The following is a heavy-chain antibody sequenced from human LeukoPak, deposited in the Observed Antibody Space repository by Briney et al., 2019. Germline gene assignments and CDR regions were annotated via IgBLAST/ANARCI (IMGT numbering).Heavy chain of an antibody. CDR2: LYHSDSA. Sequence: SETLSLTCAVSGYSISNGYYWAWIRQPPGRGLEWIGSLYHSDSAYYNTSLRSRVSMSVDTSKNQFSLTLSFVTAADTAVYYCARQHDSYYYYYIDVWGSGTTVTVSS. J-gene: IGHJ6*03. V-gene: IGHV4-38-2*01. CDR1: GYSISNGYY. CDR3: ARQHDSYYYYYIDV.